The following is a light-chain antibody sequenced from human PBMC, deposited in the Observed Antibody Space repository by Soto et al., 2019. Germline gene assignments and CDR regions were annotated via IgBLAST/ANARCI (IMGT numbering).Light chain of an antibody. CDR2: GAS. CDR3: QQYGSWGA. CDR1: QTVRTR. Sequence: EIFMTQSPSTLSVSPAEIATLSCRASQTVRTRIAWYQQKPGQAPRLLIYGASTRATGVPDRFSGSGSGTEFTLTISSLQSEDFAVYYCQQYGSWGAFGPGTKVD. J-gene: IGKJ3*01. V-gene: IGKV3-15*01.